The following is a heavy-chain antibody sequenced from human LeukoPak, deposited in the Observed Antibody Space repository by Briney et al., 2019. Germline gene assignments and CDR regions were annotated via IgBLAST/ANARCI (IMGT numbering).Heavy chain of an antibody. V-gene: IGHV4-59*01. Sequence: PSETLSLTCTVSGGSISSYYWSWIRQPPGKGLEWIGYIYYSGSTNYNPSLKSRVTISVDTSKSQFSLKLSSVTAADTAVYYCARFVVRAFGIWGQGTMVTVSS. CDR2: IYYSGST. D-gene: IGHD2-21*01. CDR1: GGSISSYY. J-gene: IGHJ3*02. CDR3: ARFVVRAFGI.